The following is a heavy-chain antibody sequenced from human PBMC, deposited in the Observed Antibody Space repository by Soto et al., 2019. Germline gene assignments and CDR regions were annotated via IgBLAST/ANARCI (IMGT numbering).Heavy chain of an antibody. CDR1: GGSISSNY. V-gene: IGHV4-59*01. D-gene: IGHD2-15*01. J-gene: IGHJ4*02. Sequence: SETLSLTCTVSGGSISSNYWTWIRQPPGKGLEWIGYVYNSGSTNYNPSLKSRVTISEDTSKSQFSLKVNSMTAADTAVYYCAPYPSHAVAGYTIDNWGQGMLVTVSS. CDR3: APYPSHAVAGYTIDN. CDR2: VYNSGST.